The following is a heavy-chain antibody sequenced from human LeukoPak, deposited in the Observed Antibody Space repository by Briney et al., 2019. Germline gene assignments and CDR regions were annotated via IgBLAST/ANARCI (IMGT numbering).Heavy chain of an antibody. V-gene: IGHV3-48*01. CDR1: VFPFSIYS. J-gene: IGHJ5*02. Sequence: GGSLRLSRAASVFPFSIYSMNCVPQAPGKGLGWVSYISSSSDTIYYADSVKGRFTISRDNAKNSLYLQMTSRRADDTAVYYGARDRSGNYYNPNWFDPWGRGTLVTVYS. CDR2: ISSSSDTI. CDR3: ARDRSGNYYNPNWFDP. D-gene: IGHD3-10*01.